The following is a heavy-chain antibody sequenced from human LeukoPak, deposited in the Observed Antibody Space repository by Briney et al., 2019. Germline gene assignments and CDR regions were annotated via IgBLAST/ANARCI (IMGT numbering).Heavy chain of an antibody. Sequence: ASVKVSCKASGYTFTSYDINWVRQATGQGLEWMGWMNPNSGNTGYAQKFQGRVSITRNNSISTAYTELSSLRSEDTAVYYCARVRIRGYNWFDPWGQGTLVTVSS. CDR3: ARVRIRGYNWFDP. D-gene: IGHD1-14*01. CDR1: GYTFTSYD. CDR2: MNPNSGNT. J-gene: IGHJ5*02. V-gene: IGHV1-8*03.